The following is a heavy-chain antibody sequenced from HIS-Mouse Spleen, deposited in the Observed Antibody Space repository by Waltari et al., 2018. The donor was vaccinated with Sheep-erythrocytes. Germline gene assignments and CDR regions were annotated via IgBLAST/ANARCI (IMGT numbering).Heavy chain of an antibody. V-gene: IGHV3-21*01. CDR3: ARDTGTDAFDI. D-gene: IGHD1-1*01. CDR2: ISSSSRYI. J-gene: IGHJ3*02. Sequence: EVQLVESGGGLVKPGGSLRLSCAASGFTFSSYSMNWVRQAPGKGLVRVSSISSSSRYIYYADSVKGRFTISRDNAKNSLYLQMNSLRAEDTAVYYCARDTGTDAFDIWGQGTMVTVSS. CDR1: GFTFSSYS.